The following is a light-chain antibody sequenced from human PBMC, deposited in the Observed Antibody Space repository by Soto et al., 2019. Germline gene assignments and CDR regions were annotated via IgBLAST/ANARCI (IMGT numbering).Light chain of an antibody. J-gene: IGLJ1*01. Sequence: QSVLAQPPSVSAAPGQKVTISCSGSSSNIGKNYVSWYQQLPETAPKLLIYDNNKRPLGIPDRFSGSKSGTSATLGITGLQTGDEADYYCGTWDSSLSAGRGVFXTGTKVTVL. V-gene: IGLV1-51*01. CDR3: GTWDSSLSAGRGV. CDR2: DNN. CDR1: SSNIGKNY.